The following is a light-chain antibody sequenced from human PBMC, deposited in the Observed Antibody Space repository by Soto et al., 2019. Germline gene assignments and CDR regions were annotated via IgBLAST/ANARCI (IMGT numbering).Light chain of an antibody. J-gene: IGKJ5*01. CDR1: QGISRW. CDR3: QQPNSFPLT. V-gene: IGKV1-12*01. Sequence: DIQMTQSPSFVSASVEDRVTITCRASQGISRWLAWYQQRPGKAPELLIYGASSLQSGVPSRFSGSGSGTDFTLTISSLQPEDFATYYCQQPNSFPLTFGQGTRLEIK. CDR2: GAS.